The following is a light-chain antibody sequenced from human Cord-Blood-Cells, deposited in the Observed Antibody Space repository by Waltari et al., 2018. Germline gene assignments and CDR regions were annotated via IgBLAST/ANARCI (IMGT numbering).Light chain of an antibody. Sequence: IVLTQSPATLSLSPGESATFPCRASQCHSSYLAWYQQKPGQAPRLLIYDASNRATGIPARFSGSGSGTDFTLTISSLEHEDVAVYYCHQRSNWPPFTFGPGTKVDIK. CDR3: HQRSNWPPFT. V-gene: IGKV3-11*01. J-gene: IGKJ3*01. CDR1: QCHSSY. CDR2: DAS.